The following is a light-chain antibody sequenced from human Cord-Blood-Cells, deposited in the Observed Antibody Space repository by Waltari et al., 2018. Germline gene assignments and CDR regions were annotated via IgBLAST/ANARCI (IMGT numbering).Light chain of an antibody. V-gene: IGLV1-51*02. J-gene: IGLJ3*02. CDR2: ENN. CDR1: SSNIGNNY. Sequence: QPPSVSAAPGQKVTISCSGSSSNIGNNYVSWYQQLPGTAPKLLIYENNKRPSGIPDRFSGSKSGTSATLGITGLQTGDGADYYCGTWDSSLSAGRVFGGGTKLTVL. CDR3: GTWDSSLSAGRV.